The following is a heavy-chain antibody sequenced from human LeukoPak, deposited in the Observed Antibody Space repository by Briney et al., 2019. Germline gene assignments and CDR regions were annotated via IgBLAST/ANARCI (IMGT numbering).Heavy chain of an antibody. J-gene: IGHJ5*02. CDR2: IYYSGST. D-gene: IGHD3-10*01. CDR3: ATCYYGSGSYSDWFDP. V-gene: IGHV4-39*01. CDR1: GGSISSSSYY. Sequence: SETLSLTCTVSGGSISSSSYYWGWIRQPPGKGLEWIGSIYYSGSTYYNPSLKSRVTISVDTSKNQFSLKLSSVTAADTAVYYCATCYYGSGSYSDWFDPWGQGTLVTVSS.